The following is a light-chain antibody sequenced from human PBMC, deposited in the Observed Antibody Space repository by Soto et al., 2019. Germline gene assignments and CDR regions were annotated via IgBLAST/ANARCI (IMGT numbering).Light chain of an antibody. V-gene: IGKV3-15*01. Sequence: EIVMTQSPATLSVSPGERATLSCRASQSVSSNLAWYQQKPGQAPRLLIYGASTRATGIPARFSGSGSGTEFTLTISSLQPEDIATYYCQQYDNLFTFGPGTKVDIK. CDR2: GAS. CDR1: QSVSSN. CDR3: QQYDNLFT. J-gene: IGKJ3*01.